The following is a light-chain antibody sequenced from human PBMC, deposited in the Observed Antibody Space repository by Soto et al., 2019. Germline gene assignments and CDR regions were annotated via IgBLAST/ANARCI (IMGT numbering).Light chain of an antibody. Sequence: AIRMTQSPSSFSASTGDSVTITCRASQGISSYLAWYQQKPGKAPKLLIYAASTLQSGVPSRFSGSGSGTDFTLTISCLQSEDFATYYCQQYYSYPRKFGQGTKVDIK. CDR1: QGISSY. V-gene: IGKV1-8*01. J-gene: IGKJ1*01. CDR3: QQYYSYPRK. CDR2: AAS.